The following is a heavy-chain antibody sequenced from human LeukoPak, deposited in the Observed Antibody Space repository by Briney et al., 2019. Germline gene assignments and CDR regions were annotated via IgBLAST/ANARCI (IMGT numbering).Heavy chain of an antibody. V-gene: IGHV3-48*04. Sequence: GGSLRLSCAASGFTFSSYSMNWVRQAPGKGLEWVSYISSSSSTIYYADSVKGRFTISRDNAKNSLYLQMNSLRAEDTAVCYCARGYCSSTSCYWYFDLWGRGTLVTVSS. CDR1: GFTFSSYS. D-gene: IGHD2-2*01. CDR3: ARGYCSSTSCYWYFDL. J-gene: IGHJ2*01. CDR2: ISSSSSTI.